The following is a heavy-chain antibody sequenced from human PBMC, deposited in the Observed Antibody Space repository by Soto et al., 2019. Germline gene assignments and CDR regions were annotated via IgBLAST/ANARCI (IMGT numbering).Heavy chain of an antibody. CDR3: ARDVYYYGSGVPDAFDI. V-gene: IGHV3-33*01. Sequence: HPGGSLRLSCAATVFTFSSYGMHWVRQAPGKGLEWVAVIWYDGSNKYYADSVKGRFTISRDNSKNTLYLQMNSLRAEDTAVYYCARDVYYYGSGVPDAFDIWGQGTMVT. CDR1: VFTFSSYG. J-gene: IGHJ3*02. CDR2: IWYDGSNK. D-gene: IGHD3-10*01.